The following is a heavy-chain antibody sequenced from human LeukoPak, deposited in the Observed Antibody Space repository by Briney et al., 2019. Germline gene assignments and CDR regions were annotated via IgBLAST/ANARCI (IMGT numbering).Heavy chain of an antibody. CDR3: AKSHQPYDYYGMDV. J-gene: IGHJ6*02. CDR1: GYSFTTYW. D-gene: IGHD2-2*01. Sequence: GESLKISCQGSGYSFTTYWIGWVRQMPGRGLEWMGIIYPGDSDTRYSPSFQGQVTISADKSISTAYLQWSSLRAEDTAVYYCAKSHQPYDYYGMDVWGQGTTVTVSS. V-gene: IGHV5-51*01. CDR2: IYPGDSDT.